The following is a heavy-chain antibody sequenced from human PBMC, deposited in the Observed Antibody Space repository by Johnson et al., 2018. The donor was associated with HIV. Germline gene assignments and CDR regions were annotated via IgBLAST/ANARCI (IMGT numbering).Heavy chain of an antibody. CDR1: GFTVSSNY. V-gene: IGHV3-66*02. J-gene: IGHJ3*02. CDR2: IYSGGST. CDR3: NTDAFDI. Sequence: MQLVESGGGVVQPGRSLRLSCAASGFTVSSNYMSWVRQAPGKGLEWVSVIYSGGSTYYADSVKGRFTISRDNSKNTLYLQKGSLRAEDMAVYYCNTDAFDIWGQGTMVTVSS.